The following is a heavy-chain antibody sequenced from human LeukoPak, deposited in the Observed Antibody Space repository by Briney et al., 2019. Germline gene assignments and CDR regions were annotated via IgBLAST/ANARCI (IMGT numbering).Heavy chain of an antibody. V-gene: IGHV4-59*01. Sequence: SETLSLTCTVSGGSISSYYRSWIRQPPGKGLEWIGYIYYSGSTNYNPSLKSRVTISVDTSKNQFSLKLSSVTAADTAVYYCARGGVARWRDYYYYYYYGMDVWGQGTTVTVSS. CDR3: ARGGVARWRDYYYYYYYGMDV. CDR1: GGSISSYY. J-gene: IGHJ6*02. D-gene: IGHD4-17*01. CDR2: IYYSGST.